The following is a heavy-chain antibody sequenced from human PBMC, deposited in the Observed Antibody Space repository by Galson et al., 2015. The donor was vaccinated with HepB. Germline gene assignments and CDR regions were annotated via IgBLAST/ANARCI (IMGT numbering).Heavy chain of an antibody. CDR3: ARGSLRWPGCFDY. CDR2: INHSGST. D-gene: IGHD4-23*01. CDR1: GGSFSGYY. V-gene: IGHV4-34*01. J-gene: IGHJ4*02. Sequence: SETLSLTCAVYGGSFSGYYWSWIRQPPGKGLEWIGEINHSGSTNYNPSLKSRVTISVDTSKNQFSLKLSSVTAADTAVYYCARGSLRWPGCFDYWGQGTLVIVSS.